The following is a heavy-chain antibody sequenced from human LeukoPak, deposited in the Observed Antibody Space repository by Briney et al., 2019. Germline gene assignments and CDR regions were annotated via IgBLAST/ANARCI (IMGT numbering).Heavy chain of an antibody. V-gene: IGHV3-53*01. CDR1: GFTVSSNY. J-gene: IGHJ5*02. Sequence: GGSLRLSCAASGFTVSSNYMSWVRQAPGKGLEWVSVIYSGGSTYYADSVKGRFTISRDNSKNTLYLQMNSLRAEDTAVYYCARAYCSGGSCYDPWRFDPWGQGTLVTVSS. D-gene: IGHD2-15*01. CDR3: ARAYCSGGSCYDPWRFDP. CDR2: IYSGGST.